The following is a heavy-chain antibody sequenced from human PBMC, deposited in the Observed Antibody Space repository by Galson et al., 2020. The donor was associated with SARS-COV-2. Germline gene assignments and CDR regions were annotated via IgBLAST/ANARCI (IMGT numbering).Heavy chain of an antibody. V-gene: IGHV2-70*11. CDR2: IDWDGDK. D-gene: IGHD6-19*01. Sequence: SGPTLAQPTHPLTLTYPFSGFSLSTSAVCGNWIRQPPGNALEWHARIDWDGDKYYNISLKTRLTISKDTSQNQVVLTKTRMDLVVTATYYGARGDGSGGRVYYG. CDR1: GFSLSTSAVC. J-gene: IGHJ6*01. CDR3: ARGDGSGGRVYYG.